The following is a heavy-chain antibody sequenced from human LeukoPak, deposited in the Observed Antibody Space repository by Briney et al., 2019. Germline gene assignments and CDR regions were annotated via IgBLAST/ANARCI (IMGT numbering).Heavy chain of an antibody. D-gene: IGHD3-22*01. CDR2: IIAVLGIA. V-gene: IGHV1-69*02. Sequence: ASVKVSCKASGGTFSSYTMSWVRQAPGQGLEWMGRIIAVLGIANYAQKFQGRVTITADKSTSTAYMELSSLRSEDTAVYYCARSSYDSSGYYYYYYGMDVWGQGTTVTVSS. CDR1: GGTFSSYT. J-gene: IGHJ6*02. CDR3: ARSSYDSSGYYYYYYGMDV.